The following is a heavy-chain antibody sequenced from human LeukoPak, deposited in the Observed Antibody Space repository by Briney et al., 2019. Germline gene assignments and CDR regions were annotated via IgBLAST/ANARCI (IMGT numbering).Heavy chain of an antibody. CDR1: GGSISSYY. D-gene: IGHD6-19*01. CDR3: ARVRVAGIIDYYYYGMDV. V-gene: IGHV4-59*01. J-gene: IGHJ6*02. Sequence: SETLSLTCTVSGGSISSYYWSWIRQPPGKGLEWIGYIYYSGSTNYNPSLKSRVTISVDTSKNQFSLKLSSVTAADTAVYYCARVRVAGIIDYYYYGMDVWGQGTTVTVSS. CDR2: IYYSGST.